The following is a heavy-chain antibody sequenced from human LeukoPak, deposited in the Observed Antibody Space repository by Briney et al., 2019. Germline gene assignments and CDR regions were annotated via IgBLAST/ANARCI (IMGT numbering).Heavy chain of an antibody. J-gene: IGHJ5*02. V-gene: IGHV4-4*07. CDR3: ARDPMGGGFDP. Sequence: SETLSLACTVSGGFISTYYWSWIRQPAGKGLEWIGRIYTSGSTNYNPSLKSRVTMSVDTSKNQFSLKLSSVTAADTAVYYCARDPMGGGFDPWGQGTLVTVSS. CDR1: GGFISTYY. D-gene: IGHD3-10*01. CDR2: IYTSGST.